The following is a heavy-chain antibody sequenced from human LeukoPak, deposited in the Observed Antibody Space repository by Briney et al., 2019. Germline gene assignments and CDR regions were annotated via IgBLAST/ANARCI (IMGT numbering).Heavy chain of an antibody. CDR1: GFTFNSYS. J-gene: IGHJ4*02. V-gene: IGHV3-21*01. Sequence: GGSLRLSCVVSGFTFNSYSMSWVRQAPGKGLEWVSSISGSSSYIYYADSVKGRFTISRDNAKNSLYLQMNNLRAEDAAVYYCARGDFGVVPYLFDYWGQGTLVTVSS. D-gene: IGHD3-3*01. CDR2: ISGSSSYI. CDR3: ARGDFGVVPYLFDY.